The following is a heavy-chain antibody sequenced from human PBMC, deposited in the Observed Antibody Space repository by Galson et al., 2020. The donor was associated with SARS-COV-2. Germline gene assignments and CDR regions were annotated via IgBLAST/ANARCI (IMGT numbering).Heavy chain of an antibody. V-gene: IGHV1-2*02. CDR3: AREGGLNWEGGGFDY. Sequence: ASVKVSCKASGYTFTGYYMHWVRQHTGPEIEWMGWINPNSGAPNYAQKFQGRVTMTRDTSISTAYMELSRLRADDTAVYYCAREGGLNWEGGGFDYWGQGTLVTVSS. D-gene: IGHD7-27*01. J-gene: IGHJ4*02. CDR2: INPNSGAP. CDR1: GYTFTGYY.